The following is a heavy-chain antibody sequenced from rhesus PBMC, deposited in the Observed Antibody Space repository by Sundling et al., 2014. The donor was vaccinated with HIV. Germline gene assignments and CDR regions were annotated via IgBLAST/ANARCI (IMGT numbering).Heavy chain of an antibody. Sequence: VQLQESGPGLVKPSETLSLTCTVSGASISSFWWSWIRQPPGKGLEWIGEIGIHSGTTNYNPSLKSRVTISTDTSNNQFSLNLNSVTAADTAVYYCAIRRAVVSSGGFDVWGPGVFVTVSS. J-gene: IGHJ5-1*01. D-gene: IGHD2-39*02. CDR3: AIRRAVVSSGGFDV. CDR2: IGIHSGTT. CDR1: GASISSFW. V-gene: IGHV4-80*01.